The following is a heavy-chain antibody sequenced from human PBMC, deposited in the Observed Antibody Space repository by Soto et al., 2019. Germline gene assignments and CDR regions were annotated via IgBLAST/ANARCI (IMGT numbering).Heavy chain of an antibody. Sequence: PGGSLRLSCAASGFTFSSYEMNWVRQAPGKGLEWVSYISSSGSTIYYADSVKGRFTISRDNAKNSLYLQMNSLRAEDTAVYYCAREKVVPAAWPSYGMDVWGQGTTVTV. J-gene: IGHJ6*02. D-gene: IGHD2-2*01. CDR3: AREKVVPAAWPSYGMDV. V-gene: IGHV3-48*03. CDR2: ISSSGSTI. CDR1: GFTFSSYE.